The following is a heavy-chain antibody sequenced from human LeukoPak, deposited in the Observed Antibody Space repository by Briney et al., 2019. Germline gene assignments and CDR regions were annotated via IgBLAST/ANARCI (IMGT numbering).Heavy chain of an antibody. CDR1: GGSISSYY. Sequence: SETLSLTCTVSGGSISSYYWSWIRQPPGKGLEWIGEINHSGSTNYNPSLKSRVTISVDTSKNQFSLKLSSVTAADTAVYYCARGTRYCSSTSCYLYFDYWGQGTLVTVSS. V-gene: IGHV4-34*01. CDR3: ARGTRYCSSTSCYLYFDY. CDR2: INHSGST. D-gene: IGHD2-2*01. J-gene: IGHJ4*02.